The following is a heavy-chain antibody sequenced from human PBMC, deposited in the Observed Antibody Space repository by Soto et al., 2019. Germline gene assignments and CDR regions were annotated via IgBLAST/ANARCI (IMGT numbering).Heavy chain of an antibody. V-gene: IGHV5-51*01. D-gene: IGHD6-19*01. Sequence: PGESLKISCKGSGYIFTNYWIGWVRQMPGKGLEWMGIIYPADSDTKYSPSSQGQVTISADKSINTAYLQWSSLKASDTAMYYCARSPVPGGGPGSDYWGQGTLVTVSS. CDR1: GYIFTNYW. J-gene: IGHJ4*02. CDR3: ARSPVPGGGPGSDY. CDR2: IYPADSDT.